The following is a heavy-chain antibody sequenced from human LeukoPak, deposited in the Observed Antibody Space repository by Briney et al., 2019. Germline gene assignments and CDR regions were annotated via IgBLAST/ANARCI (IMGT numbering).Heavy chain of an antibody. CDR1: GVSFNDYY. CDR3: ASLREGLTIGDY. D-gene: IGHD3-16*01. V-gene: IGHV3-53*01. J-gene: IGHJ4*02. CDR2: IYSGGST. Sequence: PSETLSLTCAVSGVSFNDYYWSWVRQAPGKGLEWVSVIYSGGSTYYADSVKGRFTISRDNSKNTLYLQMNSLRAEDTAVYYCASLREGLTIGDYWGQGTLVTVSS.